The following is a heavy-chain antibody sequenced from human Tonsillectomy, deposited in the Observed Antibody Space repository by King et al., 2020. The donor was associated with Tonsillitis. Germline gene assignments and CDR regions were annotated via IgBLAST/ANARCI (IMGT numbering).Heavy chain of an antibody. CDR3: TKDTYLAASGADH. CDR1: GFTFDDYA. Sequence: VQLVESGGGLLQPGRSLRLSCAASGFTFDDYAMHWVRQVPGKGLEWVSGISWNSGSIGYADSVRGRFTISRDNAKNSLYLHMNSLRAEDTALYYCTKDTYLAASGADHWGQGTLVTVSS. D-gene: IGHD6-25*01. V-gene: IGHV3-9*01. CDR2: ISWNSGSI. J-gene: IGHJ4*02.